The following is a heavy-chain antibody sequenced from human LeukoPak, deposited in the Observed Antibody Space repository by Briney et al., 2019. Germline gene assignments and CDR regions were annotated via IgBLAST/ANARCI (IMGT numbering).Heavy chain of an antibody. Sequence: PGGSLRLSCAASGFTFDDYGLSWVRQAPGKGLEWVSGINWIGGSTGYADSVKGRFTISRDNAKNSLYLQMNSLRAEDTALYYCARKARPAAPTFYYYYMDVWGKGTTVTVSS. CDR1: GFTFDDYG. V-gene: IGHV3-20*04. CDR2: INWIGGST. CDR3: ARKARPAAPTFYYYYMDV. J-gene: IGHJ6*03. D-gene: IGHD2-2*01.